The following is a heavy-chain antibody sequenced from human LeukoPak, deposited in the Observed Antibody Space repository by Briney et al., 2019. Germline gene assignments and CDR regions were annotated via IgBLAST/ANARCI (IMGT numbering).Heavy chain of an antibody. D-gene: IGHD1-26*01. J-gene: IGHJ4*02. Sequence: SETLSLTCTVSGGSISNYYWSWIRQPPGKGLEWIGYIYYRGITNYNPSLGGRVTISVDMSKNQMSLKLSSVTAADTAVYYCARGPISYSGSYYDYWGQGTLVTVSS. CDR1: GGSISNYY. V-gene: IGHV4-59*12. CDR3: ARGPISYSGSYYDY. CDR2: IYYRGIT.